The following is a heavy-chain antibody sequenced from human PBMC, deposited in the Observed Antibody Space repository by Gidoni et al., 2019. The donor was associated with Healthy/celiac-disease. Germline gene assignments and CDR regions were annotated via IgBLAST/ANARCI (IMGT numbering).Heavy chain of an antibody. CDR2: IRYDGSNK. CDR3: AKVGSRIAARPPEDY. J-gene: IGHJ4*02. CDR1: GFTFSSYG. V-gene: IGHV3-30*02. Sequence: QVQLVESGGGVVQPGGSLRLSCAASGFTFSSYGMHWVRQAPGKWLEWVAFIRYDGSNKYYADSVKGRFTISRDNSKNTLYLQMNSLRAEDTAVYYCAKVGSRIAARPPEDYWGQGTLVTVSS. D-gene: IGHD6-6*01.